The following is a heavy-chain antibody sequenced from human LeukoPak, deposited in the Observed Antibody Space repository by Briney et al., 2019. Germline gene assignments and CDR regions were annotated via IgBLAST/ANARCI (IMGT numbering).Heavy chain of an antibody. CDR1: GYSFTSYW. J-gene: IGHJ4*02. V-gene: IGHV5-51*01. CDR2: IYPGDSDT. Sequence: SGESLKISCKGSGYSFTSYWIGWVRQMPGKGLEWMGIIYPGDSDTRYSPSFQGQVTISADKSISTAYLQWSSLKASDTAMYYCARGIYFDWLSGVPPPDYWGQGTLVTVSS. CDR3: ARGIYFDWLSGVPPPDY. D-gene: IGHD3-9*01.